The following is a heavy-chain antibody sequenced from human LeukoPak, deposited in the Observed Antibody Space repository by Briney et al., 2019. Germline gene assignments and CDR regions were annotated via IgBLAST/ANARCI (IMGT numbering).Heavy chain of an antibody. CDR3: AKMWQQLVRFAGFNI. D-gene: IGHD6-13*01. CDR1: GFTFSNYA. CDR2: ISGSGGTT. V-gene: IGHV3-23*01. Sequence: GGSLRLSCAASGFTFSNYAMSWVRQAPGKGLEWVSGISGSGGTTHYADSVKGRFTISRDNSKNTLYLQMNSLRAEDTAVYYCAKMWQQLVRFAGFNIWGQGTMVTVSS. J-gene: IGHJ3*02.